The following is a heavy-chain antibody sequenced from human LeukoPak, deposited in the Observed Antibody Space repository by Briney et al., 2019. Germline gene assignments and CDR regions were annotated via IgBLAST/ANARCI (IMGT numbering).Heavy chain of an antibody. CDR2: ISGSGGST. CDR1: GFTFSSYA. CDR3: ATYYDILTGTKYYFDY. J-gene: IGHJ4*01. Sequence: GGSLRLSCAASGFTFSSYAMSWVRQAPGKGLEWVSAISGSGGSTYYADSVKGRFTISRENSKNTLYLQMNSLRAEDTDVYHCATYYDILTGTKYYFDYGGQGSLVTVSS. D-gene: IGHD3-9*01. V-gene: IGHV3-23*01.